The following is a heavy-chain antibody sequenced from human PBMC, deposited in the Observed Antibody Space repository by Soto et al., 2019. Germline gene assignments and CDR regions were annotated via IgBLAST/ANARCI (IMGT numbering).Heavy chain of an antibody. CDR2: IYHSGTT. V-gene: IGHV4-38-2*01. Sequence: SDTLSLTCAVSDFSISSGHYWGWVRQPPGKGLEWIGSIYHSGTTYNNPSLKSRVTMSVDTSKTQFSLKLSSVTAADTAVYYCARWRNDCSSTSCYHFDYWGPGTLVTVSS. D-gene: IGHD2-2*01. CDR3: ARWRNDCSSTSCYHFDY. J-gene: IGHJ4*02. CDR1: DFSISSGHY.